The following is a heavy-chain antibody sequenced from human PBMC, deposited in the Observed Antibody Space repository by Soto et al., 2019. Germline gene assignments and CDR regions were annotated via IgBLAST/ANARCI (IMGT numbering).Heavy chain of an antibody. CDR1: GGSISNDNW. CDR3: AAYASGRRGWFDP. J-gene: IGHJ5*02. Sequence: QVQLQESGPRLVKPSETLSLTCAVSGGSISNDNWWSWVRRAPGKWLEWIGEIYYSGTSNYNPALKSRVTFSIDKSKNQFSLNLNSVTAADTAVYYCAAYASGRRGWFDPWGQGTLVTVSS. V-gene: IGHV4-4*02. CDR2: IYYSGTS. D-gene: IGHD2-2*01.